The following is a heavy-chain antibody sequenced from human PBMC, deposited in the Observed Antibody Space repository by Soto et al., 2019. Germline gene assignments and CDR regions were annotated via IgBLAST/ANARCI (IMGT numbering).Heavy chain of an antibody. V-gene: IGHV1-2*02. Sequence: ASVKVSCKASGYTFTGYYMHWVRQAPGQGLEWMGWINLNSGGTNYAQKFQGRVTMTRDTSISTAYMELSRLRSDDTAVYYCASLGYSYGYYYYYGMDVWGQGTTVTVSS. CDR1: GYTFTGYY. CDR3: ASLGYSYGYYYYYGMDV. J-gene: IGHJ6*02. CDR2: INLNSGGT. D-gene: IGHD5-18*01.